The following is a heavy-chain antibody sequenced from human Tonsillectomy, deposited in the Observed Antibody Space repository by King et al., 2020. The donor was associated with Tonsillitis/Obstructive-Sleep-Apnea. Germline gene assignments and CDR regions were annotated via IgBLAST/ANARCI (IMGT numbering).Heavy chain of an antibody. CDR2: IYPGDSDT. Sequence: QLVQSGAEVKKPGESLNISCKGSGYSFTSYWIGWVRQMPGKGLEWMGIIYPGDSDTRYSPSFQDQVTISADKSISTAYLQWSSLKASDTAMYYCARLANYCSSTSCYTLGAFDIWGQGTMVTVSS. J-gene: IGHJ3*02. CDR1: GYSFTSYW. CDR3: ARLANYCSSTSCYTLGAFDI. V-gene: IGHV5-51*01. D-gene: IGHD2-2*02.